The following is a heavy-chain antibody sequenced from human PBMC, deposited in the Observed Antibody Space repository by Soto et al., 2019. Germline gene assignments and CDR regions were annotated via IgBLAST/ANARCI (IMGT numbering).Heavy chain of an antibody. CDR3: AREVPYGSAGLDY. CDR2: IYYSGST. J-gene: IGHJ4*02. D-gene: IGHD2-8*01. Sequence: SETLSLTCTVAGGSISSYYWSWIRQPPGKGLEWIGYIYYSGSTNYNPSLKSRVTISVDTSKNQFSLKLSSVTAADTAVYYCAREVPYGSAGLDYWDQGTLVTVSS. V-gene: IGHV4-59*01. CDR1: GGSISSYY.